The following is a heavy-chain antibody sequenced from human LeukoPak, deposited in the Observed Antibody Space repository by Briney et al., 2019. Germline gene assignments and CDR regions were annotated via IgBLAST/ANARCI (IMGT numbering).Heavy chain of an antibody. CDR2: IKQDGSEK. V-gene: IGHV3-7*01. Sequence: HSGGSLRLSCAASGFTFSSYWMSWIRQAPGRGLEWVANIKQDGSEKYYADSVKGRFTISRDNAKNSLYLQMNSLRVEDTATYYCAADSGGSRYWGQGTLATVSS. CDR1: GFTFSSYW. J-gene: IGHJ4*02. CDR3: AADSGGSRY. D-gene: IGHD2-15*01.